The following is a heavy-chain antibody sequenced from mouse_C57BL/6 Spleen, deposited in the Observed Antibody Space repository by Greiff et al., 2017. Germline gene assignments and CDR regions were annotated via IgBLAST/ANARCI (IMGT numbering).Heavy chain of an antibody. V-gene: IGHV1-69*01. CDR2: IDPSDSYT. Sequence: QVQLQQPGAELVMPGASVKLSCKASGYTFTSYWMHWVKQRPGQGLEWIGEIDPSDSYTNYNQKFKGKSTLTVDKSSSTAYMQLSSRTSEDSAVYYCARLGSGAWFAYWGQGTLVTVSA. CDR1: GYTFTSYW. CDR3: ARLGSGAWFAY. D-gene: IGHD3-2*02. J-gene: IGHJ3*01.